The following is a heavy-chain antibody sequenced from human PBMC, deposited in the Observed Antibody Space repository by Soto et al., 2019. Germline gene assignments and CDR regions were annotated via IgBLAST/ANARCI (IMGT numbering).Heavy chain of an antibody. CDR3: ARYGEIGYCISTSCYVVHKCFDP. V-gene: IGHV4-39*01. Sequence: LSLTCTVSGGSISSSSYYWGWIRQPPGKGLEWIGNIYYSGSTYYNPSLKSRVTISVDTSKNQFSLKLSSVTAADTAVYYCARYGEIGYCISTSCYVVHKCFDPWGKGTLVTVSS. CDR2: IYYSGST. CDR1: GGSISSSSYY. D-gene: IGHD2-2*01. J-gene: IGHJ5*02.